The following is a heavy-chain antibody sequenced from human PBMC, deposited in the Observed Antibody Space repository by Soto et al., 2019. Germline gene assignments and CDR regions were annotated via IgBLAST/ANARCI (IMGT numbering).Heavy chain of an antibody. J-gene: IGHJ6*02. Sequence: SGKVCCKAARGSFSSYAISWVRQAPGQGLEWMGGIIPIFGTANYAQKFQGRVTITADESTSTAYMELSSLRSEDTAVYYCASPLYSSSSPYDGMDVWGQGTTVPVSS. CDR3: ASPLYSSSSPYDGMDV. D-gene: IGHD6-6*01. V-gene: IGHV1-69*13. CDR1: RGSFSSYA. CDR2: IIPIFGTA.